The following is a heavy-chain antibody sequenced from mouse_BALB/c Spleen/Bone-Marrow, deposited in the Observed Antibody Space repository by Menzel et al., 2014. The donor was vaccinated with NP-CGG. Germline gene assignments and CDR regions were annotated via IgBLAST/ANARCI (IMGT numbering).Heavy chain of an antibody. J-gene: IGHJ2*01. CDR2: IWRGGST. V-gene: IGHV2-5-1*01. D-gene: IGHD2-1*01. CDR3: AKRGNYGYFDY. Sequence: QVQLQQSGPSLVQPSQSLSITCTVSGFSLXSYGVHWVRQSPGKGLEWLGVIWRGGSTDYNAAFMSRLSTTKDNSKSQVFFKMNSLQADDTAVYYCAKRGNYGYFDYWGQGTTLTVSS. CDR1: GFSLXSYG.